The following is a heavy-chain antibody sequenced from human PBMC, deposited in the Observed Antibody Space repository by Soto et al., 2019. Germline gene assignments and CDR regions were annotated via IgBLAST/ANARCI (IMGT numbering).Heavy chain of an antibody. CDR1: GGSISSYY. Sequence: SETLSLTCTVSGGSISSYYWSWIRLPPGKGLEWIGYIYYSGSTNYNPSLKSRVTISVDTSKNQFSLKLSSVTAADTAVYYCARLPATTVTTLFDYWGQGTLVTVSS. J-gene: IGHJ4*02. CDR2: IYYSGST. CDR3: ARLPATTVTTLFDY. V-gene: IGHV4-59*08. D-gene: IGHD4-17*01.